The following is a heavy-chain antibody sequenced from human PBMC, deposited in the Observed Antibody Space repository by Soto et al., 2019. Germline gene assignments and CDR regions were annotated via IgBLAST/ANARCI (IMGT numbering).Heavy chain of an antibody. CDR1: GDSVSSNSAG. V-gene: IGHV6-1*01. J-gene: IGHJ6*02. Sequence: PSQTLSLTCVISGDSVSSNSAGWNWIRQSPSRGLEWLGRTYYKSKWNNDYALSVKSRITINPDTSKNQFSLHLYSVTTDDTAVYYCTGITWFRGMDVWGQGTPVTVSS. D-gene: IGHD3-10*01. CDR3: TGITWFRGMDV. CDR2: TYYKSKWNN.